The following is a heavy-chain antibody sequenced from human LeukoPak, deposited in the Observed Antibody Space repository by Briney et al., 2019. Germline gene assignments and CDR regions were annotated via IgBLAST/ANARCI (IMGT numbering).Heavy chain of an antibody. J-gene: IGHJ4*02. V-gene: IGHV4-59*01. CDR3: AIHPLNWGSGTDY. CDR1: GASFSSYC. CDR2: IYYSGST. D-gene: IGHD7-27*01. Sequence: SETLSLTCTVSGASFSSYCWSWIRQPPGKGLEWIGNIYYSGSTNYNPSLTSRVTISVDTSKNQFSLKLSSVTAADTAVYYCAIHPLNWGSGTDYWGQGTLVTVSS.